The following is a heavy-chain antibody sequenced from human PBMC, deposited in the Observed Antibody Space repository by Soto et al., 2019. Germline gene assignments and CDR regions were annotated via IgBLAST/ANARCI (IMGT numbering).Heavy chain of an antibody. D-gene: IGHD3-22*01. CDR3: AISYDRSGYPPYYYYGMDD. J-gene: IGHJ6*02. V-gene: IGHV1-69*06. Sequence: SLKVSCKASGGTFSSYAISWVRQAPGQGLDGKGGIIPILGTANYGQKFQGRVTITADKSTSTAYMELSSLISEDTAVYYFAISYDRSGYPPYYYYGMDDVCQGTTVTVSS. CDR2: IIPILGTA. CDR1: GGTFSSYA.